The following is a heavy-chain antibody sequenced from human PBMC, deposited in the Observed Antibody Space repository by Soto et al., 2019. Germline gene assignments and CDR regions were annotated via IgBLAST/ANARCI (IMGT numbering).Heavy chain of an antibody. Sequence: GGSLRLSCTASGFSFSNYWMHWVRQAPGKGLAWISLISSDGSTTGYADSVKGRFTISRDNAKNTLYLQMNSLRAEDTALYYCTRGDSGSGIRLFDYWGQGA. CDR3: TRGDSGSGIRLFDY. CDR2: ISSDGSTT. CDR1: GFSFSNYW. J-gene: IGHJ4*02. V-gene: IGHV3-74*01. D-gene: IGHD3-10*01.